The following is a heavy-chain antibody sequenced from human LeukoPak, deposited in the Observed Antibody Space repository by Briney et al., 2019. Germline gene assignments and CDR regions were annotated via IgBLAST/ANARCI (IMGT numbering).Heavy chain of an antibody. CDR2: IIPIFGTA. CDR3: ARGRGAARYCPLDY. D-gene: IGHD6-6*01. CDR1: GGTFSSYA. Sequence: GASVKVSCKASGGTFSSYAISWVRQAPGQGLEWMGGIIPIFGTANYAQKFQGRVTITADKSTSTAYMELSSLRSEDTAVYYCARGRGAARYCPLDYWGQGTLVTVSS. J-gene: IGHJ4*02. V-gene: IGHV1-69*06.